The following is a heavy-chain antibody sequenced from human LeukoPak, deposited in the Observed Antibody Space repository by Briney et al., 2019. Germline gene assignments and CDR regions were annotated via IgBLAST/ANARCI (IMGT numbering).Heavy chain of an antibody. CDR2: IYHSGST. Sequence: SETLSLTCTVSGGSISSDAYYWGWIRQPPKKGLEWIVTIYHSGSTYLNPSLRSRLTISVDTSKTQFSLNLSSVTAADTAVYYCARLDGAWGYFDYWGQGTLVTVSS. CDR1: GGSISSDAYY. D-gene: IGHD3-16*01. J-gene: IGHJ4*02. CDR3: ARLDGAWGYFDY. V-gene: IGHV4-39*01.